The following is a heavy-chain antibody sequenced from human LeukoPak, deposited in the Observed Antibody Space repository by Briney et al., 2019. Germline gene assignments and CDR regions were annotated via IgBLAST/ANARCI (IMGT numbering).Heavy chain of an antibody. V-gene: IGHV3-23*01. CDR2: IGGSGNNI. D-gene: IGHD6-13*01. CDR1: GFTFSSYA. CDR3: ARGSTSTWYDY. J-gene: IGHJ4*02. Sequence: PGGSLRLSCAASGFTFSSYAMSWVRQAPGKGLEWVSLIGGSGNNIYYADSVKGRFTISRDNSKNTLYLQMNSLRAEDTAVYYCARGSTSTWYDYWGQGILVTVSS.